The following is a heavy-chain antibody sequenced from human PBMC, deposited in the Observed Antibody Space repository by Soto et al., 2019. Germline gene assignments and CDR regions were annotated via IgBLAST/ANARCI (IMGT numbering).Heavy chain of an antibody. J-gene: IGHJ4*02. D-gene: IGHD2-15*01. CDR1: GFTFSSYA. V-gene: IGHV3-30-3*01. Sequence: GGSLRLSCAASGFTFSSYAMHWVRQAPGKGLEWVAVISYDGSNKYYADSVKGRFTISRDNSKNTLYLQMNSLRAEDTAVYYCARDSSLLSGGKEFDYWVQGTLVTVSS. CDR2: ISYDGSNK. CDR3: ARDSSLLSGGKEFDY.